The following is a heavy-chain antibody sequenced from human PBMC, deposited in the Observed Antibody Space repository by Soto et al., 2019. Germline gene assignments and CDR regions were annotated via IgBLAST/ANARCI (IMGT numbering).Heavy chain of an antibody. CDR2: ISSNGGST. J-gene: IGHJ4*02. Sequence: GGSLRLSCSASGFTFSSYAMHWVRQAPGKGLEYVSAISSNGGSTYYADSVKGRFTISRDNSKNTLYLQMSSLRAEDTAVYYCVKGQGWIAVAGVFDYWGQGTLVTVSS. CDR1: GFTFSSYA. D-gene: IGHD6-19*01. V-gene: IGHV3-64D*08. CDR3: VKGQGWIAVAGVFDY.